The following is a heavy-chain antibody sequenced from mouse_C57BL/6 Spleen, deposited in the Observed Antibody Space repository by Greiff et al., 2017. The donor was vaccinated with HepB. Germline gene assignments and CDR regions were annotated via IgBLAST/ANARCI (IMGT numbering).Heavy chain of an antibody. CDR3: TRPRLYYGNYDY. J-gene: IGHJ2*01. CDR1: GYTFTDYE. D-gene: IGHD2-1*01. V-gene: IGHV1-15*01. CDR2: IDPETGGT. Sequence: QVQLQQSGAELVRPGASVTLSCKASGYTFTDYEMHWVKQTPVHGLEWIGAIDPETGGTAYNQKFKGKAILTADKSSSTAYMELRSLTSEDSAVYYCTRPRLYYGNYDYWGQGTTLTVSS.